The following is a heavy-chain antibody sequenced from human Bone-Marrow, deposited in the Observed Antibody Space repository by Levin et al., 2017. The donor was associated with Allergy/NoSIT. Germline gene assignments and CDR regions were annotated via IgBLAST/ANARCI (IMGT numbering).Heavy chain of an antibody. J-gene: IGHJ4*02. CDR3: APSHIIAEADTDRYMDY. V-gene: IGHV1-69*02. D-gene: IGHD6-19*01. CDR2: IIPILGIA. CDR1: GGTFSRYT. Sequence: KISCKASGGTFSRYTISWVRQAPGQGLEWMGRIIPILGIANYAQKFQGRVTITADKSTSTAYMELSSLRSEDTAVYYCAPSHIIAEADTDRYMDYWGQGTLVSVSS.